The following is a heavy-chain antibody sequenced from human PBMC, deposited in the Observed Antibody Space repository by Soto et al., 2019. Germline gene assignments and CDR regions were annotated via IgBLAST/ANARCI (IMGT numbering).Heavy chain of an antibody. CDR2: IKSKTDGGTT. V-gene: IGHV3-15*01. CDR3: TARGRADYDFWSGYDY. J-gene: IGHJ4*02. Sequence: GGSLRLSCAASGFTFSNAWMSWVRQAPGKGLEWVGRIKSKTDGGTTDYAAPVKGRFTISRDDSKNTLYLQMNSLKTEDTAVYYCTARGRADYDFWSGYDYWGQGTLVTVSS. D-gene: IGHD3-3*01. CDR1: GFTFSNAW.